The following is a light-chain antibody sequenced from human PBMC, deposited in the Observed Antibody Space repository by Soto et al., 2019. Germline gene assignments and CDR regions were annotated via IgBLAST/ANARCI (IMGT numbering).Light chain of an antibody. J-gene: IGLJ2*01. CDR1: SSDVGSFNY. Sequence: QSALTQPASVSGSPGQSVPVSCTGTSSDVGSFNYVSWFQQHPGKAPTLIISEVVNRPSWVSSRFSGSKSGNTASLTISGLQAEDEADYYCSSYTSSSTLLFGGGTKLTVL. CDR3: SSYTSSSTLL. CDR2: EVV. V-gene: IGLV2-14*01.